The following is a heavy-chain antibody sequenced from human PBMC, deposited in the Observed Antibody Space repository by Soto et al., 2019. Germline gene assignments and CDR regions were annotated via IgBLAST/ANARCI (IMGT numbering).Heavy chain of an antibody. CDR1: GYTFTGYY. D-gene: IGHD3-3*01. V-gene: IGHV1-2*04. J-gene: IGHJ6*02. Sequence: QVQLVQSGAEVKKPGASVKVSCKASGYTFTGYYMHWVRQAPGQGLEWMGWINPNSGGTNYAQKFQGWVTMTRETSISTAYMELSRLRSDDTAVYYCARGSVGAAITIFGVVITEKGYGMDVWGQGTTVTVSS. CDR3: ARGSVGAAITIFGVVITEKGYGMDV. CDR2: INPNSGGT.